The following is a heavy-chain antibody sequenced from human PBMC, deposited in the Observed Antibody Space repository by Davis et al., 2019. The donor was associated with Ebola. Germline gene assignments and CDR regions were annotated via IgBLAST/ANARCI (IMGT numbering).Heavy chain of an antibody. CDR1: GFTVSSNY. Sequence: GGSLRLSCAASGFTVSSNYMSWVRQAPGKGLEWVSVIYSGGSTYYADSVKGRFTISRDNAKNSLYLQMNSLRAEDTAVYYCARDHGSYYGGVDYWGQGTLVTVSS. V-gene: IGHV3-53*01. CDR3: ARDHGSYYGGVDY. CDR2: IYSGGST. J-gene: IGHJ4*02. D-gene: IGHD1-26*01.